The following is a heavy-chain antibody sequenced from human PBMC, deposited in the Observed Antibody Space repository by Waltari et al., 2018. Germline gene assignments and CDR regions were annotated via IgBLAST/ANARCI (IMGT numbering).Heavy chain of an antibody. CDR3: STDFGALSGGY. D-gene: IGHD3-10*01. CDR1: GFSFNNPG. J-gene: IGHJ4*02. Sequence: QLVESGGGLVKAGGSLRLSCGASGFSFNNPGMNWVRQAPGKGLEWVGRIKSEADGGTTDYAAPVKGRFTISRDDSKNTLYLQMNSLKTDDTAVYYCSTDFGALSGGYWGQGTLVTVSS. V-gene: IGHV3-15*01. CDR2: IKSEADGGTT.